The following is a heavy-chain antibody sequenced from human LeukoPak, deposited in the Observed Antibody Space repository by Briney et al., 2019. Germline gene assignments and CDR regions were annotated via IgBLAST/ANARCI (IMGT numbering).Heavy chain of an antibody. CDR2: FDPEDGET. V-gene: IGHV1-24*01. CDR1: GYTLTELS. D-gene: IGHD1-26*01. Sequence: ASVKXSCKVSGYTLTELSMHWVRQXPGKGLEWMGGFDPEDGETIYAQKFQGRVTMTEDTSTDTAYMELSSLRSEDTAVYYCATGISSGSYPSFDYWGQGTLVTVSS. J-gene: IGHJ4*02. CDR3: ATGISSGSYPSFDY.